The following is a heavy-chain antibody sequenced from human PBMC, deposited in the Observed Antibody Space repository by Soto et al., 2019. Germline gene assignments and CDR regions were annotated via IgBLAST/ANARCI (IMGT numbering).Heavy chain of an antibody. CDR1: GYTFTSYD. V-gene: IGHV1-8*01. Sequence: QVQLVQYWAEVKKPGASVKVSCKASGYTFTSYDINWVRQATGQGLEWMGWMNPNSGNTGYAQKLQGRGTTARNTSIRPAYMELGSLRSEDPAVYYCARERSGSSDYWGQGTRVTVSS. D-gene: IGHD1-26*01. J-gene: IGHJ4*02. CDR2: MNPNSGNT. CDR3: ARERSGSSDY.